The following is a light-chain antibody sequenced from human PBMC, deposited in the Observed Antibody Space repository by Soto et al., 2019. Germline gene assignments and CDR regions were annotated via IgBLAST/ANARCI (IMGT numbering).Light chain of an antibody. V-gene: IGLV2-14*01. CDR1: SSDVGGYDY. J-gene: IGLJ1*01. Sequence: QSALTQPASVSGSPGKSVTISCTGTSSDVGGYDYVSWYQQHPGKAPKFMIYEVTNRPSGVSHRFSGSKSGNTASLTISGLQAEDEADYYCSSYTTTSTYVFGTGTRSPS. CDR2: EVT. CDR3: SSYTTTSTYV.